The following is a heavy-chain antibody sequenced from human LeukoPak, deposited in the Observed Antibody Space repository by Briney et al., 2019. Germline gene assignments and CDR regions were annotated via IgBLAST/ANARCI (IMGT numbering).Heavy chain of an antibody. D-gene: IGHD3-9*01. CDR1: GYTFTSYG. Sequence: EASVKVSCKASGYTFTSYGISWVRQAPGQGLEWMGWISAYNGNTNYAQKLQGRVTMTTDTSTSTAYMELRSLRSDDTAVYYCARDYDILTGSAPFDYWGQGTLVTVSS. J-gene: IGHJ4*02. V-gene: IGHV1-18*01. CDR2: ISAYNGNT. CDR3: ARDYDILTGSAPFDY.